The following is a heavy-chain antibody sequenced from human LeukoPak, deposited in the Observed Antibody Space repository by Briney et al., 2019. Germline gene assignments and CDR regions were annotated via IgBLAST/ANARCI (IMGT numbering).Heavy chain of an antibody. J-gene: IGHJ4*02. D-gene: IGHD2-21*01. CDR1: GFTFAGYA. Sequence: GGSLRLSCAASGFTFAGYAMTWVRQAPGKGLEWVSLISGSGGSTYYADSAKGRFTISRDNSKNTLYLEMNSLRAEDTAVYFCARARSSTFSYSDYWGQGTLVTVSS. CDR2: ISGSGGST. V-gene: IGHV3-23*01. CDR3: ARARSSTFSYSDY.